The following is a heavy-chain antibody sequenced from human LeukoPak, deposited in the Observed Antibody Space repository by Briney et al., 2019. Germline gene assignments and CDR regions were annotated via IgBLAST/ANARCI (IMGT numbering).Heavy chain of an antibody. V-gene: IGHV3-30-3*01. J-gene: IGHJ4*02. CDR1: GFTFSSYA. CDR2: ISDDGNNK. CDR3: ARSGIQLWSPGAY. D-gene: IGHD5-18*01. Sequence: GGSLRLSCAASGFTFSSYAMHWVRQAPGKGLEWVAVISDDGNNKYYADSAKGRFTISRDNSKNTLYLQINSLRAEDTAVYYCARSGIQLWSPGAYWGQGTLVTVSS.